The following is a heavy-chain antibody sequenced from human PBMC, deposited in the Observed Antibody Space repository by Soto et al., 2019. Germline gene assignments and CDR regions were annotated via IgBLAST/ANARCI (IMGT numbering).Heavy chain of an antibody. Sequence: QVQLVQSGAEVKKPGSSVKVSCKASGGTFSSYTISWVRQAPGQGLEWMGRIIPILGIANYAQKFQGRVTITADKSTSTAYMELSSPRSEDTAVYYCAREYSSSSPLDYWGQGTLVTVSS. J-gene: IGHJ4*02. V-gene: IGHV1-69*08. CDR2: IIPILGIA. CDR3: AREYSSSSPLDY. D-gene: IGHD6-6*01. CDR1: GGTFSSYT.